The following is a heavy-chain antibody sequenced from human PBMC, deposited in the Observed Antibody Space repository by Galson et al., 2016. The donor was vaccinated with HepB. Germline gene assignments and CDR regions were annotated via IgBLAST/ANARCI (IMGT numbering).Heavy chain of an antibody. D-gene: IGHD2-2*01. J-gene: IGHJ4*02. CDR2: ISGSGDKT. Sequence: SLRLSCAASGFSVSSYALSRVRQPTGKGLEWVSTISGSGDKTYSIDSVKGRFTISRDNSKDTLYLQMHRLRVEDTAVYYCDSPSGYCSSLSCPCDYWGPGTLVSVSS. CDR1: GFSVSSYA. CDR3: DSPSGYCSSLSCPCDY. V-gene: IGHV3-23*01.